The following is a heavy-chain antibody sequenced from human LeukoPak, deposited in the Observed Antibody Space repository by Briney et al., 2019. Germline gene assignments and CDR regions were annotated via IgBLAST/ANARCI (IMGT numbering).Heavy chain of an antibody. J-gene: IGHJ4*02. D-gene: IGHD3-10*01. CDR3: ARVAGSRTIYYFDY. CDR1: GFTFRNYD. CDR2: AGTADDT. V-gene: IGHV3-13*04. Sequence: GGSLRLSCAATGFTFRNYDMHWVPQATGKGLEWVAAAGTADDTYYAASVKGRFTFSREDARNSLYLQMDSLGAGDTAVYYCARVAGSRTIYYFDYWGQGTLVTVSS.